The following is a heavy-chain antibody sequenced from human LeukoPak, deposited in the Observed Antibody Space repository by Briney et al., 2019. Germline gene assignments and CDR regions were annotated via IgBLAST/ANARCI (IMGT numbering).Heavy chain of an antibody. J-gene: IGHJ4*02. V-gene: IGHV4-30-4*01. CDR1: GGSISSGDYY. CDR2: IYYSGST. CDR3: AIWTIAPTYYFDY. D-gene: IGHD3-9*01. Sequence: PSETLSLTCTVSGGSISSGDYYWSWIRQPPGKGLEWIGYIYYSGSTYYNPSLKSRVTISVDTSKNQFSLKLSSVTAADTAVYYCAIWTIAPTYYFDYWGQGTLVTVSS.